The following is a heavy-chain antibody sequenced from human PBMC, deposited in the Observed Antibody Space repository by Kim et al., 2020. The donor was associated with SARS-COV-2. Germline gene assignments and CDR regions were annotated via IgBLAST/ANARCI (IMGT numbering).Heavy chain of an antibody. CDR3: ATDPYMGFDY. Sequence: GGSLRLSCVASGFTFSSYGMHWVRQAPGKGLEWVAVISYDGSNKYYADSVKGRFTISRDNSKNTLYLQMNSLRAEDTAVYYCATDPYMGFDYWGQGTLVTVSS. D-gene: IGHD2-2*02. J-gene: IGHJ4*02. V-gene: IGHV3-30*03. CDR2: ISYDGSNK. CDR1: GFTFSSYG.